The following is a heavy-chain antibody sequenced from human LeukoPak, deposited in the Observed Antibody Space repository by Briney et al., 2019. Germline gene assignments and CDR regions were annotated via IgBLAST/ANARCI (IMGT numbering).Heavy chain of an antibody. Sequence: GGSLRLSCAASGFSFSSYWMNWVRQAPGKGLEWVSAISGSGGSTYYADSVKGRFTISRDNSKNTLYLQVNSLRAEDTAVYYCAKDLLAYYDYVWGSYRFDYWGQGTLVTVSS. J-gene: IGHJ4*02. D-gene: IGHD3-16*02. CDR1: GFSFSSYW. CDR3: AKDLLAYYDYVWGSYRFDY. V-gene: IGHV3-23*01. CDR2: ISGSGGST.